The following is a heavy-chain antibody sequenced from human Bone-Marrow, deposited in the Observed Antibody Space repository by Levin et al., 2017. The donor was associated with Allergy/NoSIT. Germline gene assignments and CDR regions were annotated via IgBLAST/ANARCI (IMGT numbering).Heavy chain of an antibody. V-gene: IGHV3-30-3*01. CDR1: GFTFSSYA. CDR3: ARDENKMACGGDCHRYSHYSGMDV. CDR2: ISFDGGNR. Sequence: GESLKISCAASGFTFSSYAMHWVRQAPGKGLEWVAVISFDGGNRYYADSVEGRFTISRDNSRNTMYLQINSLRADDTALYYCARDENKMACGGDCHRYSHYSGMDVWGQGTTVTVSS. D-gene: IGHD2-21*02. J-gene: IGHJ6*02.